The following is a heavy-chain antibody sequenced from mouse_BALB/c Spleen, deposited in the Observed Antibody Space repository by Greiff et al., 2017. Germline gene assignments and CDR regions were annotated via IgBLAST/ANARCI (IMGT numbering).Heavy chain of an antibody. CDR3: ARSRYHGWRGGAMDY. V-gene: IGHV3-8*02. CDR1: GDSITSGY. J-gene: IGHJ4*01. D-gene: IGHD1-1*01. Sequence: EVMLVESGPSLVKPSQTLSLTCSVTGDSITSGYWNWIRKFPGNKLEYMGYISYSGSTYYNPSLKSRISITRDTSKNQYYLQLNSVTTEDTATYYCARSRYHGWRGGAMDYWGQGTSVTVSS. CDR2: ISYSGST.